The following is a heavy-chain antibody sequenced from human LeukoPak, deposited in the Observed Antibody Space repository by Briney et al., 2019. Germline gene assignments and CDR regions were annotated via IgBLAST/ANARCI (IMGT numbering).Heavy chain of an antibody. J-gene: IGHJ6*02. CDR2: IYYSGST. CDR1: GGSVSSYY. D-gene: IGHD1-7*01. CDR3: ARDNWNYGSSMDV. V-gene: IGHV4-59*02. Sequence: SETLSLTCTVSGGSVSSYYWSWIRQPPGKGLEWIGYIYYSGSTNYNLSLKSRVTISVDTSKNQFSLKLSSVTAADMAVYHCARDNWNYGSSMDVWGQGTTVTVSS.